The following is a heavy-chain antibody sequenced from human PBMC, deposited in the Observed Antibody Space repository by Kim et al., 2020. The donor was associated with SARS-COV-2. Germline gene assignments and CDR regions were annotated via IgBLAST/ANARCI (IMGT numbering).Heavy chain of an antibody. D-gene: IGHD3-22*01. CDR2: IWYDGSNK. CDR3: GRAGLPHACYDYLDV. J-gene: IGHJ6*01. V-gene: IGHV3-33*01. Sequence: GRSLRLSCGASGFTFRNYGMHWVRQAPGKGLEWVAVIWYDGSNKYYADSVKGRFTISRDNSKNTLSLQMDSLRAEDTAVYYCGRAGLPHACYDYLDV. CDR1: GFTFRNYG.